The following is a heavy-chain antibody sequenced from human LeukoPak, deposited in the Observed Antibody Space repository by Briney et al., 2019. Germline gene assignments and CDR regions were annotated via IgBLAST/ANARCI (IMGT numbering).Heavy chain of an antibody. V-gene: IGHV1-18*01. D-gene: IGHD6-13*01. CDR1: GYTFTGYG. J-gene: IGHJ4*02. Sequence: GASVKVSCKASGYTFTGYGISWVRQAPGQGLEWMGWISAYNGNTNYAQKLQGRVIMTRDTSTSTAYMDLSSLRSEDTAVYHCARAPRNSSTMLDFWGQGTLVTISS. CDR2: ISAYNGNT. CDR3: ARAPRNSSTMLDF.